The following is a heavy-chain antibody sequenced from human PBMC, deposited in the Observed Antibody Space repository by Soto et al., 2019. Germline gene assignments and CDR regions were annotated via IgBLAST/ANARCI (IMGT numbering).Heavy chain of an antibody. V-gene: IGHV3-23*01. CDR1: GFTFSSYA. CDR2: ISGSGDST. Sequence: EVQLLESGGGLVQPGGSLRLSCAASGFTFSSYAMRWVRQAPVKGLEWVSAISGSGDSTYYADSVKGRFTISRDNSKNTLYLQMNSRRAEDTSVYYGARRGMGSDYDYWGQGTLVTVSS. J-gene: IGHJ4*02. CDR3: ARRGMGSDYDY. D-gene: IGHD1-26*01.